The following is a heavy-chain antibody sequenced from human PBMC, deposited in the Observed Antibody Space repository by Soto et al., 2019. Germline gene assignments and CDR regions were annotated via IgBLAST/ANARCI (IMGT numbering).Heavy chain of an antibody. Sequence: PSETLSLTCTVSGGSISSGGYYWSWIRQHPGKGLEWIGYIYYSGSTYYNPSLKSRVTISVDTSKNQFSLKLSSVTAADTAVYYCTRAQSDDNYFDPWGQGTLVTVSS. CDR2: IYYSGST. V-gene: IGHV4-31*03. D-gene: IGHD6-19*01. J-gene: IGHJ5*02. CDR3: TRAQSDDNYFDP. CDR1: GGSISSGGYY.